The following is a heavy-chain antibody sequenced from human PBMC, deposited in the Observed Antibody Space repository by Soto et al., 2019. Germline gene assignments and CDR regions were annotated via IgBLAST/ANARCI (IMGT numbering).Heavy chain of an antibody. CDR2: ISDYNGNT. CDR1: GYTFTSYG. D-gene: IGHD6-13*01. CDR3: ASHCSSSTSHFIYFDY. J-gene: IGHJ4*02. Sequence: ASVKVSCKASGYTFTSYGISWVRQAPGQGLEWMGWISDYNGNTNYAQKLQGRVTMTTDTSTSTAFMDLRSLRSADTAVYYCASHCSSSTSHFIYFDYWGKGTLVTVSS. V-gene: IGHV1-18*01.